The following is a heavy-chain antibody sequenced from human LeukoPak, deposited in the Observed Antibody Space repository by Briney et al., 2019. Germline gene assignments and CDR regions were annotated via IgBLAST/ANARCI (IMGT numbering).Heavy chain of an antibody. V-gene: IGHV3-30*18. D-gene: IGHD3-10*01. CDR3: AKDLVRGVTPGELDY. CDR2: ISYDGSNK. J-gene: IGHJ4*02. CDR1: GFTFSSYG. Sequence: GRSLRLSCAASGFTFSSYGMHWVRQAPGKGLEWVAVISYDGSNKYYADSVKGRFTISRDNSKNTLYLQMNSLRAEDTAVHYCAKDLVRGVTPGELDYWGQGTLVTVSS.